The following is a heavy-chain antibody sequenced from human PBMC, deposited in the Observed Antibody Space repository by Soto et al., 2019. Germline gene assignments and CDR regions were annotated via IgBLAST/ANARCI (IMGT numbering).Heavy chain of an antibody. V-gene: IGHV3-11*01. D-gene: IGHD3-16*01. J-gene: IGHJ4*02. CDR2: ISSSGIAI. CDR1: GFTFSDYF. CDR3: ATEHVGGNYVFDY. Sequence: QVQLVESGGGLVKPGGSLRLFCAASGFTFSDYFLSWIRQAPGKGLEWVSYISSSGIAIYYADSVKGRFTISRDNAKNSLYLQMNSLRAEDTAVYYCATEHVGGNYVFDYWGQGTLVTVSS.